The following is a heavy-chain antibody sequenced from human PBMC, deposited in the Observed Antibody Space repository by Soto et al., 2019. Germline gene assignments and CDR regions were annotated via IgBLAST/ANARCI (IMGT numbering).Heavy chain of an antibody. J-gene: IGHJ5*02. D-gene: IGHD2-15*01. CDR1: GFVVSETY. CDR3: ARDCGGGSCYPALGA. V-gene: IGHV3-53*01. Sequence: EVKVVESGGGLIQPGGSLRLSCAASGFVVSETYMSWVRQAPGRGLQWVSFTYSGGSTYYADSVKGRFTISRDSSRNTLYLQMNSLRVEDTAVYYCARDCGGGSCYPALGAWGQGTLVTVSS. CDR2: TYSGGST.